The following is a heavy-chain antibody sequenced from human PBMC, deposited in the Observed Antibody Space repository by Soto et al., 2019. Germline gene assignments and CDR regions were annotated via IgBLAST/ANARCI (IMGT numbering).Heavy chain of an antibody. CDR3: ARDSLVGATLVSIGY. CDR2: IVVGSGNT. J-gene: IGHJ4*02. CDR1: GFTFTSSA. V-gene: IGHV1-58*01. D-gene: IGHD1-26*01. Sequence: SVKVSCKASGFTFTSSAVQWVRQARGQRLEWIGWIVVGSGNTNYAQKFQERVTITRDMSTSTAYMELSSLRSEDTAVYYCARDSLVGATLVSIGYWGQGTLVTVSS.